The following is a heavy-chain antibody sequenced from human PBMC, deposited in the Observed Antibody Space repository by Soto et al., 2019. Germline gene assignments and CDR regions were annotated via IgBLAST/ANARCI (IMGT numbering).Heavy chain of an antibody. CDR1: GRSFSGYY. Sequence: PSETLSLTCAVHGRSFSGYYWSWIRQPPGKGLEWIGEINHSGSTNYNPSLKSRVTISVDTSKNQFSLRLSSVTAADTAVYYCARDGIVPTNNWFDPWGQGTLVTVSS. V-gene: IGHV4-34*01. J-gene: IGHJ5*02. D-gene: IGHD2-8*01. CDR2: INHSGST. CDR3: ARDGIVPTNNWFDP.